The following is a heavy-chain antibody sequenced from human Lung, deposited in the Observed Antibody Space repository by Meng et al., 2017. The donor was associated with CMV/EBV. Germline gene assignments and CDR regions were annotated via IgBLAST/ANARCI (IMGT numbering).Heavy chain of an antibody. D-gene: IGHD3-22*01. CDR3: AREYRLKYDSSGFDF. Sequence: GESLKISCAASGFTFSSYEMNWVRQAPGKGLEWVSYISSSGSTIYYADSVKGRFTISRDNAKNTLYLQMNSLGAEDTAVYYCAREYRLKYDSSGFDFWGQGTXVTVSS. CDR2: ISSSGSTI. CDR1: GFTFSSYE. J-gene: IGHJ4*02. V-gene: IGHV3-48*03.